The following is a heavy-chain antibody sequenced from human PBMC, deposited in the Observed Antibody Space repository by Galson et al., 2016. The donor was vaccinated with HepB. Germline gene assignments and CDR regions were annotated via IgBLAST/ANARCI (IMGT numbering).Heavy chain of an antibody. J-gene: IGHJ4*02. D-gene: IGHD2-2*01. Sequence: SLRLSCAASGFTFSSYGMHWVRQAPGKGLEWVAVISYDGSNKYYADSVKGRFTISRDNSKHTLYLQMNSLRAEDTAVYYCVYCSSTSCYDSWGQGTLVTVSS. CDR3: VYCSSTSCYDS. CDR2: ISYDGSNK. CDR1: GFTFSSYG. V-gene: IGHV3-30*03.